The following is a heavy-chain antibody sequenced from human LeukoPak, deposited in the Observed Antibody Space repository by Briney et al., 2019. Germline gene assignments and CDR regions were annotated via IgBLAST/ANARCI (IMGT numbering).Heavy chain of an antibody. J-gene: IGHJ4*02. Sequence: GESLKISCKGSGYSFTSYWIGWVRQMPGKGLEWMGIIYPGDSDTRYSPSFQGQVTISADKSISTAYLQWSSLKASDTAMYYCARHSHFRSNYDILTGYYRDWGQGTLVTVPS. CDR2: IYPGDSDT. V-gene: IGHV5-51*01. CDR3: ARHSHFRSNYDILTGYYRD. D-gene: IGHD3-9*01. CDR1: GYSFTSYW.